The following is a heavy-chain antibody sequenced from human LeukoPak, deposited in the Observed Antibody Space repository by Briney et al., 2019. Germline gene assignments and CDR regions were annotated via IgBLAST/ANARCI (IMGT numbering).Heavy chain of an antibody. CDR1: GGSFSGYY. CDR2: INHSGST. CDR3: ATLTRGYYYGSGSYNY. J-gene: IGHJ4*02. V-gene: IGHV4-34*01. D-gene: IGHD3-10*01. Sequence: SETLSLTCAVYGGSFSGYYWSWIRQPPGKGLEWIGEINHSGSTNYNPSLKSRVTISVDTSKNQFSLKLSSATAADTAVYYCATLTRGYYYGSGSYNYWGQGTLVTVSS.